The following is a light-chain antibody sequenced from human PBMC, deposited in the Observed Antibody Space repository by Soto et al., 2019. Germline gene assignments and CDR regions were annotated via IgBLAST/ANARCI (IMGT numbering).Light chain of an antibody. CDR2: DNN. CDR1: NSNIGNNY. V-gene: IGLV1-51*01. Sequence: QSVLTQPPSVSAAPGQKVTISCSGTNSNIGNNYVSWYQQLPGAAPKLLIYDNNQRPSGIPDRFSGSKSGTSSTLGITGLQPGDEADYYCGTWHSSLSVLVFGGGTKLTVL. J-gene: IGLJ2*01. CDR3: GTWHSSLSVLV.